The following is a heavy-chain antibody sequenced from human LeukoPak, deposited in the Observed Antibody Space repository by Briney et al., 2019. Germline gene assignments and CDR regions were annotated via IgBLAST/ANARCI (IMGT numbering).Heavy chain of an antibody. CDR1: GFTFSSYG. CDR3: ARGTGTTAYFDY. Sequence: GGSLRLSCAASGFTFSSYGMHGVRQAPGKGLEWVAVISYDGSNKYYADSVKGRFTISRDNAKNSLNLQVNSLRAEDTAVYYCARGTGTTAYFDYWGQGTLVTVSS. V-gene: IGHV3-30*03. J-gene: IGHJ4*02. D-gene: IGHD1-1*01. CDR2: ISYDGSNK.